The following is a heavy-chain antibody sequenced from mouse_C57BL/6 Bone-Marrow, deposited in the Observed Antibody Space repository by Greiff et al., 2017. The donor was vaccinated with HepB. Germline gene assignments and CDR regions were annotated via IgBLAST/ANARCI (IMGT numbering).Heavy chain of an antibody. CDR1: GYAFTNYL. CDR3: ASHDGYYGDY. Sequence: VQLQQSGAELVRPGTSVKVSCKASGYAFTNYLIEWVKQRPGQGLEWIGVINPGSGGTNYNEKFKGKAKLTADKSSSTAYMQLSSLTSEDSAVYFCASHDGYYGDYWGQGTSVTVSS. V-gene: IGHV1-54*01. CDR2: INPGSGGT. J-gene: IGHJ4*01. D-gene: IGHD2-3*01.